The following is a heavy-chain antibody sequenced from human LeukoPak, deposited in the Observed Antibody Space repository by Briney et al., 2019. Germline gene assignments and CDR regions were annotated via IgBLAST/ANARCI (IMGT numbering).Heavy chain of an antibody. Sequence: PSETLSLTCTVSGGSISNYYWSWIRQPPGMGLAWIGNIYYSGSTNYNPSLKSRVTISVETSKNQFSLKLSSVTAADTAVYYCARRTDSGSWYFDLWGRGTLVTVSS. V-gene: IGHV4-59*01. J-gene: IGHJ2*01. D-gene: IGHD6-6*01. CDR2: IYYSGST. CDR1: GGSISNYY. CDR3: ARRTDSGSWYFDL.